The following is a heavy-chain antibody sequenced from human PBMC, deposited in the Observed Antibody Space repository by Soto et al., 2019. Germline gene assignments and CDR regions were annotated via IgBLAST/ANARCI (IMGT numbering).Heavy chain of an antibody. CDR3: ASRYCTSSSCSYFHY. D-gene: IGHD2-2*01. V-gene: IGHV3-64*01. Sequence: PGGSLRLSCAASGFTFSNYAMHWVRQAPGKGLEYVSAISSDGSSTYYANSVKGRFTISRDNSKNTLYLQMGSLRAEDMALYYCASRYCTSSSCSYFHYWGQGTLVTVPQ. CDR2: ISSDGSST. CDR1: GFTFSNYA. J-gene: IGHJ4*02.